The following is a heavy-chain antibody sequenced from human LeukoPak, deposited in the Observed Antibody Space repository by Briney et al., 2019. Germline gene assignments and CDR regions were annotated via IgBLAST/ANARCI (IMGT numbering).Heavy chain of an antibody. CDR3: AREVSIVPAAMVAFDI. CDR2: IRYDGSNK. CDR1: GFTFSSYG. V-gene: IGHV3-30*02. D-gene: IGHD2-2*01. Sequence: QTGGSLRLSCAASGFTFSSYGMHWVRQAPGKGLEWVAFIRYDGSNKYYADSVKGRFTISRDNSKNTLYLQMNSLRAEDTAVYYCAREVSIVPAAMVAFDIWGQGTMVTVSS. J-gene: IGHJ3*02.